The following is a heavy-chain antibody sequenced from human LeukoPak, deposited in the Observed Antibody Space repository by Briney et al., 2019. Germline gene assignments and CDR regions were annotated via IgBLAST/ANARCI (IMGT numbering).Heavy chain of an antibody. Sequence: PSETLSLTGTAPGGSISSYYGSWIRKPPGKGREWIGITYYSGSTNYNPSLKSRVTISADTSKNQFSLKLSSVTAADTAVYYCARREGIAAAGQWYFDLWGRGTLVTVSS. J-gene: IGHJ2*01. V-gene: IGHV4-59*08. CDR3: ARREGIAAAGQWYFDL. CDR2: TYYSGST. D-gene: IGHD6-13*01. CDR1: GGSISSYY.